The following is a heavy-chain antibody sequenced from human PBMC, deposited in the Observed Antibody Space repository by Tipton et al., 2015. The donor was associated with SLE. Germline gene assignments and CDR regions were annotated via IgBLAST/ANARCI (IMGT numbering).Heavy chain of an antibody. CDR1: GDSISSYY. CDR2: IHYSGST. V-gene: IGHV4-59*01. Sequence: TLSLTCTVSGDSISSYYWSWIRQPPGKGLEWIGYIHYSGSTNYNPSLKSRVTISVDTSKNQFSLKLSSVTAADTAVYYCARGPYCSSTSCYTAAAFDIWGQGTMVTVSS. D-gene: IGHD2-2*02. CDR3: ARGPYCSSTSCYTAAAFDI. J-gene: IGHJ3*02.